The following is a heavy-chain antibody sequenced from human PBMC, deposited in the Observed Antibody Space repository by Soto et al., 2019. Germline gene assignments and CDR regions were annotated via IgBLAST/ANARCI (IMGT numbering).Heavy chain of an antibody. D-gene: IGHD3-10*01. CDR1: GGSFSGYY. Sequence: PSETLSLTCAVYGGSFSGYYWSWIRQPPGKGLEWIGEINHSGSTNYNPSLKSRVTISVDTSKNQFSLKLSSVTAADTAVYYCARSGPSGPGYFDYWGQVPMGTFSS. V-gene: IGHV4-34*01. J-gene: IGHJ4*02. CDR2: INHSGST. CDR3: ARSGPSGPGYFDY.